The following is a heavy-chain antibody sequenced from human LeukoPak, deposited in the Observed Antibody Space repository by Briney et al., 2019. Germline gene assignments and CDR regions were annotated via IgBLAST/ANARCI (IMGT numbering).Heavy chain of an antibody. CDR2: INPNSGGT. D-gene: IGHD1-26*01. Sequence: GASVKVSCKASGYTFTGYYMHWVRQAPGQGLEWMGWINPNSGGTSYAQKFQGRVTMTRDMSTSTVYMELSSLRSEDTAVYYCARDINYGSGSYYNYYYYMDVWGKGTTVTVSS. J-gene: IGHJ6*03. CDR1: GYTFTGYY. CDR3: ARDINYGSGSYYNYYYYMDV. V-gene: IGHV1-2*02.